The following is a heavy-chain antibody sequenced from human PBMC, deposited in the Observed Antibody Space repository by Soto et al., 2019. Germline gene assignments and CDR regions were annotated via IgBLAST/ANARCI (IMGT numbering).Heavy chain of an antibody. J-gene: IGHJ6*03. CDR3: AKQKFTTVTTYYMDV. D-gene: IGHD4-17*01. Sequence: GGSLRLSCAASGFTFSSYGMHWVRQAPGKGLEWVAVISYDGSNKYYADSVKGRFTISRDNSKNTLYLQMNSLRAEDTAVYYCAKQKFTTVTTYYMDVWGKGTTVTVSS. CDR2: ISYDGSNK. CDR1: GFTFSSYG. V-gene: IGHV3-30*18.